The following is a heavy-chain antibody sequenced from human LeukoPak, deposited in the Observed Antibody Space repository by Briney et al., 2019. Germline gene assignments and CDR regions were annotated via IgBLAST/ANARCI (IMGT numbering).Heavy chain of an antibody. Sequence: GASVKVSCKASGGTFSSYAISWVRQAPGQGLEWMGGIIPIFGTANYAQKFQGRVTITTDESTSTAYMELSSLRSEDTAVYYCASGNQDIVVVPAARETKAEYFQHWGQGTLVTVSS. CDR3: ASGNQDIVVVPAARETKAEYFQH. D-gene: IGHD2-2*01. CDR1: GGTFSSYA. CDR2: IIPIFGTA. J-gene: IGHJ1*01. V-gene: IGHV1-69*05.